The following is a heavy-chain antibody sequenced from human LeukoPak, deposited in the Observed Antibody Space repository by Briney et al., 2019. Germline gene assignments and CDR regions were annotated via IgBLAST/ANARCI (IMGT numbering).Heavy chain of an antibody. CDR2: ISGGGGTTYYA. D-gene: IGHD3-16*01. J-gene: IGHJ4*02. Sequence: PGGSLRLSCAASGFTFSGYAMSWVRQSPGKGLEWVSAISGGGGTTYYAYYADSVKGRFTISRDNSKNTLYLLMNSLRAEDTAVYYCATGRGDYWGQGRLVTVSS. CDR3: ATGRGDY. V-gene: IGHV3-23*01. CDR1: GFTFSGYA.